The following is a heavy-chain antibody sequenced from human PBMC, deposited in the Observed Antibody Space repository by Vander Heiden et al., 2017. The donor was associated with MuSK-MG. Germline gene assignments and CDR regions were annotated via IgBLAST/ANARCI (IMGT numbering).Heavy chain of an antibody. J-gene: IGHJ3*02. CDR1: GPTFSTVT. CDR3: ATFRDAFDI. V-gene: IGHV3-21*03. Sequence: EVQLVESGGGLVKPGGSLRRSCAASGPTFSTVTMTRVRQAPGKGLEWVSSISISSSYIYYSDSVKGRFTISRDNAKNSLYLQMNSLRAEDTAVYYCATFRDAFDIWGQGTTVTVSS. CDR2: ISISSSYI. D-gene: IGHD3-3*02.